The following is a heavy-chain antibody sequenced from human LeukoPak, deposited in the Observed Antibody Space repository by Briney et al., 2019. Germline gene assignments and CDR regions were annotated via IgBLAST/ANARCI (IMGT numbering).Heavy chain of an antibody. Sequence: GGSLRLSCAASGFIFSSYGMHWVRQAPGKGLEWVAVISYDGSNKYYADSVKGRFTISRDNSKNTLYLQMNSLRAEDTAVYYCAKVRDGYFGYWGQGTLVTVSS. CDR1: GFIFSSYG. D-gene: IGHD3-22*01. CDR2: ISYDGSNK. CDR3: AKVRDGYFGY. V-gene: IGHV3-30*18. J-gene: IGHJ4*02.